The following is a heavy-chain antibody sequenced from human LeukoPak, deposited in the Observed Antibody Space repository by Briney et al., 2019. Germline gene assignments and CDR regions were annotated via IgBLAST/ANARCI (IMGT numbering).Heavy chain of an antibody. V-gene: IGHV1-18*01. D-gene: IGHD6-6*01. CDR1: GYTFTSYG. CDR3: ARGPGHRSIAARCDY. J-gene: IGHJ4*02. CDR2: ISAYNGNT. Sequence: ASVKVSCKASGYTFTSYGISWVRQAPGQGLEWMGWISAYNGNTNYAQKLQGRVTMTTDTSTSTAYMELRSLRSGDTAVYYCARGPGHRSIAARCDYWGRGTLVTVSS.